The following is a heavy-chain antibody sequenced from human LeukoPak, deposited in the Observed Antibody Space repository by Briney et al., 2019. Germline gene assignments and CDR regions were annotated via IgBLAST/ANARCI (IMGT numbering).Heavy chain of an antibody. J-gene: IGHJ4*02. CDR1: GYTLTELS. CDR3: ATAYRFRGYSYGVLDY. D-gene: IGHD5-18*01. CDR2: FDPEDGET. Sequence: ASVKVSCKVSGYTLTELSMHWVRQAPGKGLEWMGGFDPEDGETIYAQKFQGRVTMTEDTSTDTAYMELSSLRSEDTAVYYCATAYRFRGYSYGVLDYWAREPWSPSPQ. V-gene: IGHV1-24*01.